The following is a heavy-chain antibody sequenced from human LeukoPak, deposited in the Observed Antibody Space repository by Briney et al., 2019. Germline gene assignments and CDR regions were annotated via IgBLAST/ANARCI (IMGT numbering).Heavy chain of an antibody. CDR2: IKQDGSEK. V-gene: IGHV3-7*01. CDR3: ARDRDGYNY. CDR1: GSTFSSYW. Sequence: GGSLRLSCAASGSTFSSYWMSWVRQAPGKGLEWVANIKQDGSEKYYVDSVKGRFTISRDNAKNSLYLQMNSLRAEDTAVYYCARDRDGYNYWGQGTLVTVSS. D-gene: IGHD5-24*01. J-gene: IGHJ4*02.